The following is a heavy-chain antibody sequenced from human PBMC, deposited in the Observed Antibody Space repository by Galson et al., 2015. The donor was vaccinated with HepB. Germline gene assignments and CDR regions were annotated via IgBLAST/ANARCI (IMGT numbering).Heavy chain of an antibody. Sequence: SLRLSCAASGFTFSSYGMHWVRQAPGKGLEWVAVISYDGSNKYYADSVKGRFTISRDNSKNTLYLQMNSLRAEDTAVYYCAKDGGLGVVIIPNWFDPWGQGTLITVSS. V-gene: IGHV3-30*18. CDR3: AKDGGLGVVIIPNWFDP. CDR2: ISYDGSNK. D-gene: IGHD3-3*01. J-gene: IGHJ5*02. CDR1: GFTFSSYG.